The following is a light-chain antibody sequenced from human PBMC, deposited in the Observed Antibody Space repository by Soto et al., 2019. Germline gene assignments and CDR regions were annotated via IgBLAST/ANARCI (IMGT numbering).Light chain of an antibody. CDR2: GAS. J-gene: IGKJ2*01. CDR3: QQYGRSPFT. CDR1: QRITSNF. Sequence: EIVLTQSPVTLSFSPGERATLSCRASQRITSNFLAWFQQKAGLAPRLLIYGASTRASGVPDRFSGGGSGTDFVLTISRLEHEDFAVYYCQQYGRSPFTFGQGTKLQIK. V-gene: IGKV3-20*01.